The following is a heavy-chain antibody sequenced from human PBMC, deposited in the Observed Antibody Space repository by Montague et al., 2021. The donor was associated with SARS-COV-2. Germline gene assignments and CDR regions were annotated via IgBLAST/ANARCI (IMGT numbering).Heavy chain of an antibody. D-gene: IGHD3-10*01. CDR2: LYIGENT. CDR1: GFTFSSYA. J-gene: IGHJ4*02. Sequence: SLRLSCAASGFTFSSYAMSWVRQAPGKGLEWVAVLYIGENTYYADSVKGRFTVSRDNSKNSVYLQMNNLRAEDTAVYYCARERRGSFYFDYWGQGTLVTVSS. V-gene: IGHV3-53*01. CDR3: ARERRGSFYFDY.